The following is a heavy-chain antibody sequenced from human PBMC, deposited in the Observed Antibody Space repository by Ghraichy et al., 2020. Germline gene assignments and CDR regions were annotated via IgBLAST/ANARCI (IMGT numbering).Heavy chain of an antibody. CDR2: ISYDGSNK. D-gene: IGHD3-10*01. CDR1: GFTFSSYA. Sequence: GGSLRLSCAASGFTFSSYAMHWVRQAPGKGLEWVAVISYDGSNKYYADSVKGRFTISRDNSKNTLYLQMNSLRAEDTAVYYCARDYVKHSITIYFQHWGQGTLVTVSS. J-gene: IGHJ1*01. V-gene: IGHV3-30*04. CDR3: ARDYVKHSITIYFQH.